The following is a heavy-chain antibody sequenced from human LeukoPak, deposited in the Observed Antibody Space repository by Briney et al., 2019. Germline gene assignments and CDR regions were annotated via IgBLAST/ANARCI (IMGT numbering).Heavy chain of an antibody. V-gene: IGHV1-69*13. CDR1: GGTFSSYA. D-gene: IGHD4-23*01. Sequence: GASVKVSCKASGGTFSSYAISWVRQAPGQGLEWMGGIIPIFGTANYAQKFQGRVTITADESTSTAYMELSSLRSGDTAVYYCARSPSTASVDYYYYYGMDVWGKGTTVTVSS. CDR2: IIPIFGTA. J-gene: IGHJ6*04. CDR3: ARSPSTASVDYYYYYGMDV.